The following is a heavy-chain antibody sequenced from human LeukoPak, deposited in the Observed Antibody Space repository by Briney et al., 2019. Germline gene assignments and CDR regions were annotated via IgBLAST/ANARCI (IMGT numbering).Heavy chain of an antibody. CDR1: GFTFSSYW. CDR3: AKDRNYDILTGYYQGGYFDY. D-gene: IGHD3-9*01. J-gene: IGHJ4*02. Sequence: PGGSLRLSCAASGFTFSSYWMSWVRQAPGKGLEWVSAISGSGGSTYYADSVKGRFTISRDNSKNTLYLQMNSLRAEDTAVYYCAKDRNYDILTGYYQGGYFDYWGQGTLVTVSS. CDR2: ISGSGGST. V-gene: IGHV3-23*01.